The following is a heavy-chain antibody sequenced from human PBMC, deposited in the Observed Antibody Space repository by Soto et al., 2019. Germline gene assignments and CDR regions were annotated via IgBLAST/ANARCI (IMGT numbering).Heavy chain of an antibody. D-gene: IGHD6-6*01. CDR2: TYYRSKWYN. J-gene: IGHJ5*02. V-gene: IGHV6-1*01. CDR3: ARTLSSSAENWFDP. CDR1: GDSVSSNSAA. Sequence: TLSLTCAISGDSVSSNSAAWNWIRQSPSRGLEWLGRTYYRSKWYNDYAVSVKSRITINPDTSKNQFSLQLNSVTPEDTAVYFCARTLSSSAENWFDPWGQGTLVTVSS.